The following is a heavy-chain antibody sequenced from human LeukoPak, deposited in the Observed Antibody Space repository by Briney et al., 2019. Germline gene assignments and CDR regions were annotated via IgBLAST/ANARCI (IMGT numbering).Heavy chain of an antibody. CDR1: GFTLTTFY. V-gene: IGHV3-7*01. J-gene: IGHJ4*02. CDR3: ARSLDFWSGYQDY. Sequence: PGGSLRLSCAASGFTLTTFYMTWVRQAPGKGLEWVANIKQDGSEKYYVDSVKGRFTISRDNAKNSLYLQMNSLRAEDTAVYYCARSLDFWSGYQDYWGQGTLVTVSS. D-gene: IGHD3-3*01. CDR2: IKQDGSEK.